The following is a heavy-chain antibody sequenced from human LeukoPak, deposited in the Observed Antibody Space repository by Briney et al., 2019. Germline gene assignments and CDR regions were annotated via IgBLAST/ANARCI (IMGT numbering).Heavy chain of an antibody. J-gene: IGHJ3*02. CDR3: ARLRMNIVVVTAIHAFDI. CDR1: GGSISSYY. D-gene: IGHD2-21*02. CDR2: IYYSGST. V-gene: IGHV4-59*08. Sequence: SETLSLTCTVSGGSISSYYWSWIRQPPGKGLEWIGYIYYSGSTYYNPSLKSRVTISVDTSKNQFSLKLSSVTAADTAVYYCARLRMNIVVVTAIHAFDIWGQGTMVTVSS.